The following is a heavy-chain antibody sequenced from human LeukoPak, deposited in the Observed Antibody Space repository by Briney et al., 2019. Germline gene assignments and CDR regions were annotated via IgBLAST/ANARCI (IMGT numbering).Heavy chain of an antibody. CDR2: IYHSGST. CDR1: GYSISSGYY. J-gene: IGHJ4*02. CDR3: ARDGFYDSSGYYYNWVFDY. V-gene: IGHV4-38-2*02. Sequence: SETLSLTCTVSGYSISSGYYWGWIRQPPGQGLEWIGSIYHSGSTYYNPSLKSRVTMAVDTSKNQFSLRLSSVTAADTAVYYCARDGFYDSSGYYYNWVFDYWGQGTLVTVSS. D-gene: IGHD3-22*01.